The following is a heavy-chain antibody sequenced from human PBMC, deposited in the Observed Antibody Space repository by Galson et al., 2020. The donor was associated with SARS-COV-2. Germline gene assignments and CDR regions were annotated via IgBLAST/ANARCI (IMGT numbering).Heavy chain of an antibody. CDR3: AREESQYSGGYYYYYLDF. Sequence: GGSLRLSCAASGFPFSSYGMHWVRQPPGKGLEWVAVIWYDGSNKYYADSVKGRFTISRDNSKNTLYLQMNSLRAEDTAQYYCAREESQYSGGYYYYYLDFLGQGTTVAVSS. CDR1: GFPFSSYG. V-gene: IGHV3-33*01. CDR2: IWYDGSNK. J-gene: IGHJ6*03. D-gene: IGHD1-26*01.